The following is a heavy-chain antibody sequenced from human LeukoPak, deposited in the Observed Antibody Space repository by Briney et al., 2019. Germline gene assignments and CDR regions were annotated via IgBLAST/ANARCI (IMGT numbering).Heavy chain of an antibody. CDR2: ISYDGSNK. J-gene: IGHJ4*02. CDR1: GFTFSSYA. Sequence: PGGSLRLSCAASGFTFSSYAMYWVRQSSGKGLEWVAVISYDGSNKYYADSVKGRFTISRDNSKNTLYLQMNSLRAEDTAVYYCARDARTVGITMIVVGFDYWGQGTLVTVSS. D-gene: IGHD3-22*01. V-gene: IGHV3-30*04. CDR3: ARDARTVGITMIVVGFDY.